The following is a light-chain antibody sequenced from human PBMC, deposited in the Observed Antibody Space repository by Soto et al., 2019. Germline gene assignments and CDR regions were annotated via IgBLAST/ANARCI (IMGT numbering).Light chain of an antibody. CDR3: QQYIKWPIT. CDR2: GAS. J-gene: IGKJ5*01. CDR1: QSVSSN. V-gene: IGKV3-15*01. Sequence: EIVMTQSPATLSVSPGERATLSCRASQSVSSNLAWYQQKPGQAPRLLIYGASTRATGIPARFSGSGSGTEFTLTISSLQSEDFAVYYCQQYIKWPITFGQGTRREIK.